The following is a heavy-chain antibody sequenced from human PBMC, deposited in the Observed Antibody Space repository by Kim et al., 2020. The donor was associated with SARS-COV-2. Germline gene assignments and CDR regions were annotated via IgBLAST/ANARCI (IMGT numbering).Heavy chain of an antibody. V-gene: IGHV3-7*01. CDR1: GFTFSSYW. CDR3: ARVLRWSCDY. Sequence: GGSLRLSCAASGFTFSSYWMNWVRQAPGKGLEWVANIKEDGSEKYYVDSVKGRFTVSRDNAKNSLYLQMDSLGAEDTAVYYCARVLRWSCDYWGQGTLVTVSS. CDR2: IKEDGSEK. J-gene: IGHJ4*02. D-gene: IGHD4-17*01.